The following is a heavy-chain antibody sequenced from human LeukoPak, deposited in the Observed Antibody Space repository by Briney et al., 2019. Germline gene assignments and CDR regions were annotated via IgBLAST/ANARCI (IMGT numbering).Heavy chain of an antibody. CDR3: ARDRVYARGWFDP. J-gene: IGHJ5*02. Sequence: GGSLRLSCAASGFTFSSYSMNWVRQAPGKGLEWVANIKQDGSEKYYVDSVKGRFTISRDNAKNSLYLQMNSLRAEDTAVYYCARDRVYARGWFDPWGQGTLVTVSS. CDR2: IKQDGSEK. CDR1: GFTFSSYS. D-gene: IGHD2-8*01. V-gene: IGHV3-7*03.